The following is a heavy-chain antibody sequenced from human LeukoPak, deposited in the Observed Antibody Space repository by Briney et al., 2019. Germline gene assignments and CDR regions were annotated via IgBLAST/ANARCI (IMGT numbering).Heavy chain of an antibody. D-gene: IGHD6-13*01. J-gene: IGHJ4*02. CDR2: INPNSGGT. Sequence: GASVEVSCKASGYTFTGYYMHWVRQAPGQGLEWMGRINPNSGGTNYAQKFQGRVTMTRDTSISTAYMELSRLRSDDTAVYYCARGFRAAALYYFDYWGQGTLVTVSS. CDR3: ARGFRAAALYYFDY. CDR1: GYTFTGYY. V-gene: IGHV1-2*06.